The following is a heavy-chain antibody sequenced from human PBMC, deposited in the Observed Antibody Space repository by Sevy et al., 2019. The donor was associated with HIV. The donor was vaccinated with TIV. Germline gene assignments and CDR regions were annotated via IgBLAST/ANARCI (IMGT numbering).Heavy chain of an antibody. V-gene: IGHV3-7*01. Sequence: GGSLRLSCAASGFTFSDHYMEWVRQAPGKGLEWVANIKEDGSDKYYVDSVKGRFTISRDNAQNSLYLEMNSLRAEDTAVYYCARWDVWGKGTTVTVSS. CDR2: IKEDGSDK. CDR3: ARWDV. J-gene: IGHJ6*04. CDR1: GFTFSDHY.